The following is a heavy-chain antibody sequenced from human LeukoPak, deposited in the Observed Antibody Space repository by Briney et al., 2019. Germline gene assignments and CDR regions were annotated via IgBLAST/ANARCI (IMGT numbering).Heavy chain of an antibody. J-gene: IGHJ6*02. Sequence: SQTLSLTCTVSGGSISSGGYYWSWIRQHPGKGLEWIGYIYYSGSTYYNPSLKSRVTISVDTPKNQFSLKLSSVTAADTAVYYCARDQRITYGMDVWGQGTTVTVSS. V-gene: IGHV4-31*03. CDR3: ARDQRITYGMDV. CDR2: IYYSGST. D-gene: IGHD2-15*01. CDR1: GGSISSGGYY.